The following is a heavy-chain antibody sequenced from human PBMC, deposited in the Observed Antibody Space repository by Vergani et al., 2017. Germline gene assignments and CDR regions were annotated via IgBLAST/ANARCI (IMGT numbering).Heavy chain of an antibody. Sequence: QITLKESGPTLVKPTQTLTLTCTFSGFSLSTSGVGVGWIRQPPGKALEWLALIYWNDDKRYSPSLKSRLTITKDTSKNQVVLTMTNMDPVDTATYYCAHTFCSGGSCYVVNWFDPWGQGTLVTVSS. CDR3: AHTFCSGGSCYVVNWFDP. V-gene: IGHV2-5*01. J-gene: IGHJ5*02. CDR1: GFSLSTSGVG. D-gene: IGHD2-15*01. CDR2: IYWNDDK.